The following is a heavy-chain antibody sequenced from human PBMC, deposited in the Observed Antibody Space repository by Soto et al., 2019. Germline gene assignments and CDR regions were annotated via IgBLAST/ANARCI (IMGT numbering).Heavy chain of an antibody. CDR1: GYTFTSYG. D-gene: IGHD5-18*01. V-gene: IGHV1-18*01. Sequence: QVQLVQSGAEVKKPGASVKVSCKASGYTFTSYGISWVRLAPGQGLEWMGWISAYNGNTNYAQKLQGRVTMTTDTSTSTAYMELRSLRSDDTSVYYCARDGVDTATGYYYGMDVWGQGTKVTVSS. CDR2: ISAYNGNT. J-gene: IGHJ6*02. CDR3: ARDGVDTATGYYYGMDV.